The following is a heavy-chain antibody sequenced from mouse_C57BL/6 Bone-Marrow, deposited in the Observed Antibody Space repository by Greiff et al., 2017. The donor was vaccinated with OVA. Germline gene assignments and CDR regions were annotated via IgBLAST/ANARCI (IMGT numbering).Heavy chain of an antibody. Sequence: VQLQQSGAELVRPGTSVKMSCKASGYTFTNYWIGWAKQRPGHGLEWIGDIYPGGGYTNYNEKFKGKATLTADKSSSTAYMQFSSLTSEDSAIYYCARQTVLYQYAMDDWGQGTSVTVSS. CDR3: ARQTVLYQYAMDD. CDR2: IYPGGGYT. D-gene: IGHD2-12*01. J-gene: IGHJ4*01. CDR1: GYTFTNYW. V-gene: IGHV1-63*01.